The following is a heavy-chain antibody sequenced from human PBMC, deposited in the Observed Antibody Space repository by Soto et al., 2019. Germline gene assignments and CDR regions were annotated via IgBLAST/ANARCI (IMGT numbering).Heavy chain of an antibody. Sequence: GGSLRLSCAASGFTFSSYSMNWVRQAPGKGLEWVSSISSSSSYIYYADSVKGRFTISRDNAKNSLYLQMNSLRAEDTAVYYCAKITRITIFGVAPDFDYWGQGTLVTVSS. J-gene: IGHJ4*02. D-gene: IGHD3-3*01. V-gene: IGHV3-21*01. CDR3: AKITRITIFGVAPDFDY. CDR1: GFTFSSYS. CDR2: ISSSSSYI.